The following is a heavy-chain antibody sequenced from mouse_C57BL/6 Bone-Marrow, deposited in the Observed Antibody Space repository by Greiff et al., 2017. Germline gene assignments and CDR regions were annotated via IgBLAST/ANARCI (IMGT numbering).Heavy chain of an antibody. Sequence: QGQLQQPGAELVKPGASVKLSCKASGYTFTSYWMHWVKQRPGQGLEWIGMIHPNSGSTNYNEKFKSKATLTVDKSSSTAYMQLSSLTSEDSAVYYCARECYGSSSFAYWGQGTLVTVSA. CDR2: IHPNSGST. D-gene: IGHD1-1*01. V-gene: IGHV1-64*01. CDR3: ARECYGSSSFAY. CDR1: GYTFTSYW. J-gene: IGHJ3*01.